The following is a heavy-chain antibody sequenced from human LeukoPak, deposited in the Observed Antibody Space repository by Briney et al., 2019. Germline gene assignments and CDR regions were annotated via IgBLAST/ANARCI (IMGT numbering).Heavy chain of an antibody. D-gene: IGHD3-10*01. J-gene: IGHJ3*02. CDR3: ARDELITMVRGVRGAFDI. CDR2: IYHSGST. CDR1: GYSISSGYY. V-gene: IGHV4-38-2*02. Sequence: SETLSLTCTVSGYSISSGYYWGWIRQPPGKGLEWIGSIYHSGSTYYNPSPKSRVTISVDTSKSQFSLKLSSVTAADTAVYYCARDELITMVRGVRGAFDIWGQGTMVTVSS.